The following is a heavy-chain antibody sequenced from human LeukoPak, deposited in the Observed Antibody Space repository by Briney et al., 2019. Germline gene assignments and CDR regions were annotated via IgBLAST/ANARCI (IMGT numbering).Heavy chain of an antibody. CDR2: IKHDGSDK. Sequence: GGSLRLSCTTSGFTFGDYTMTWVRQAPGKGLEWVANIKHDGSDKYYVDSVKGRFTISRDNAKNSLYLQMNSLRAEDTAMYYCARDLWFGEFPYYFDQWGQGTLVTVSS. CDR3: ARDLWFGEFPYYFDQ. V-gene: IGHV3-7*01. D-gene: IGHD3-10*01. J-gene: IGHJ4*02. CDR1: GFTFGDYT.